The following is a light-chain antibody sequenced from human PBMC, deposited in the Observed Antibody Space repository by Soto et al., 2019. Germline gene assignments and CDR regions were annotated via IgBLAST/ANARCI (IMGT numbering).Light chain of an antibody. V-gene: IGLV8-61*01. J-gene: IGLJ2*01. Sequence: QAVVTQEPSFSVSPGGTVTLTCALDSGSVSTVHYPSWYRQTPGQAPRTLIYSTNSRSSGVPDRFPGSILGNKSALTITGAQADDESAYFCVLYMGSDVVFGGGTKLTVL. CDR2: STN. CDR3: VLYMGSDVV. CDR1: SGSVSTVHY.